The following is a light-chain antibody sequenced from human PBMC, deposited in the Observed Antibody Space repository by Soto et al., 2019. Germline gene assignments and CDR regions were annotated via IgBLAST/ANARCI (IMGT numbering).Light chain of an antibody. CDR1: QSVRNSY. V-gene: IGKV3-20*01. CDR2: GAD. J-gene: IGKJ2*01. Sequence: IVLTQFPDTLSLSPGERATLSCRASQSVRNSYLAWYQQRPGQAPRLLIYGADSRATGIPDRFSGSGSDTDVTLTISRLEPEYFAVYYCQKYGSSPRYTFGQGTKLEI. CDR3: QKYGSSPRYT.